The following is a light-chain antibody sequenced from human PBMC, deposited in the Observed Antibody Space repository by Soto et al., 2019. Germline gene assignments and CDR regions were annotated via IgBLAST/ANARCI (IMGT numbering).Light chain of an antibody. Sequence: QSALTQPASVSGSPGQSLTISCTGTSGDIGSYNRVSWYQQHPGKAPKLIIYEVTARPSGVSNRFSGSKSGNTGSLTISGLQAEDEAEYYCSSYTNINTRACVFGTGTKVTVL. J-gene: IGLJ1*01. V-gene: IGLV2-14*01. CDR1: SGDIGSYNR. CDR2: EVT. CDR3: SSYTNINTRACV.